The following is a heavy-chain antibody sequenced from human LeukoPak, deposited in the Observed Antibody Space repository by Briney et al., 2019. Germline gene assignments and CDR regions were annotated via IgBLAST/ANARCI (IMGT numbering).Heavy chain of an antibody. V-gene: IGHV4-34*01. D-gene: IGHD3-3*01. CDR3: ASEGWDFWSGYYRYFDY. J-gene: IGHJ4*02. CDR2: IYYSGST. CDR1: GGSFSGYY. Sequence: PSETLSLTCAVYGGSFSGYYWGWIRQPPGKGLEWIGSIYYSGSTYYNPSLKSRVTISVDTSKNQFSLKLSSVTAADTAVYYCASEGWDFWSGYYRYFDYWGQGTLVTVSS.